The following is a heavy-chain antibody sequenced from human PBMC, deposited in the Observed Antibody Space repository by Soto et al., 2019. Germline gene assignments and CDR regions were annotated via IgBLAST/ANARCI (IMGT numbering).Heavy chain of an antibody. CDR3: ENGPKWLFPRGSCFDP. CDR2: ISGSGGSS. CDR1: GFTFSSYA. D-gene: IGHD3-22*01. J-gene: IGHJ5*02. Sequence: EVQLLESGGGLVQPGGSLRLSCAASGFTFSSYAMSWVRQAPGKGLEWVSAISGSGGSSYYADSVKGRFNISRDNSKNSRDLQTNTQIALNMAVYYPENGPKWLFPRGSCFDPWGDQSLVTVS. V-gene: IGHV3-23*01.